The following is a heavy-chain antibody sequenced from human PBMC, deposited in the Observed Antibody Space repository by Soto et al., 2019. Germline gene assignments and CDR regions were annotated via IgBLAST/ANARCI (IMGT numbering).Heavy chain of an antibody. V-gene: IGHV1-3*01. CDR2: INAGNGNT. Sequence: ASVKVSCKASGYTFTSYAMHWVRQAPGQRLEWMGWINAGNGNTKYSQKFQGRVTITRDTSASTAYMELSSLRSEDTAVYYCARGGVKWFGELANRFDPWGQGTLVTVSS. J-gene: IGHJ5*02. D-gene: IGHD3-10*01. CDR3: ARGGVKWFGELANRFDP. CDR1: GYTFTSYA.